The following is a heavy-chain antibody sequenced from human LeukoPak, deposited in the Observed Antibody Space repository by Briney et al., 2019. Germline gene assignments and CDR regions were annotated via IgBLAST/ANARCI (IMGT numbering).Heavy chain of an antibody. J-gene: IGHJ4*02. Sequence: SVKVSCKASGGTFSSYAISWVRQAPGQGLEWMGRIIPILGIANYAQKFQGRVTITADKSTSTAYMELSSLRSEDTAVYYCARAPRSDMVYFDYWGQGTLVTVSS. CDR1: GGTFSSYA. CDR2: IIPILGIA. CDR3: ARAPRSDMVYFDY. D-gene: IGHD3-10*01. V-gene: IGHV1-69*04.